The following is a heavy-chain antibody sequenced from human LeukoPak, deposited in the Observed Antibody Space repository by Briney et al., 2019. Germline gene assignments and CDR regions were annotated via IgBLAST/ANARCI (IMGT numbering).Heavy chain of an antibody. J-gene: IGHJ3*02. V-gene: IGHV1-2*02. Sequence: GASVKVSCKASGYTFTGYYMHWVRQAPGQGLEWMGWINPNSGGTNYAQKFQGRVTMTRDTSISTAYMELSRLRSDATAVYYCARVGVEMATIYAFDIWGQGTMVTVSS. CDR2: INPNSGGT. CDR3: ARVGVEMATIYAFDI. D-gene: IGHD5-24*01. CDR1: GYTFTGYY.